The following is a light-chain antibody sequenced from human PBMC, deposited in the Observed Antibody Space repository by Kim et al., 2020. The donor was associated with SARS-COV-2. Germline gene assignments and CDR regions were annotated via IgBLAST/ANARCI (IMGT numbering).Light chain of an antibody. CDR2: LNSDGGH. V-gene: IGLV4-69*01. CDR1: SGHSSYA. Sequence: SVKFTCTLSSGHSSYAIAWHQQQPEKGPRYLMKLNSDGGHNKGDGIPDRFSGSSSGAERYLTISSLQSEDEADYYCQTWGTGLGVFGGGTQLTVL. CDR3: QTWGTGLGV. J-gene: IGLJ3*02.